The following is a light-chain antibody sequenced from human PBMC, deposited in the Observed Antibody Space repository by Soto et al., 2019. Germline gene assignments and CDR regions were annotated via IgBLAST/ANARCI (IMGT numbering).Light chain of an antibody. CDR3: YSYAGTYTFV. CDR1: SSDVGGHNY. V-gene: IGLV2-11*01. J-gene: IGLJ1*01. CDR2: DVT. Sequence: QSVLTQPRSVSGSPGQSVTIPCTGTSSDVGGHNYVSWYQQRPGEAPKLLIYDVTERPSGVPDRFSGSKSGNTASLTISGLQAEDEADYFCYSYAGTYTFVFGTGTKVTVL.